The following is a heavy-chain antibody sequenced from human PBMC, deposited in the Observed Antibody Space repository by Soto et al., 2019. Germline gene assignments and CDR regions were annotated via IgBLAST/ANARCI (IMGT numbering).Heavy chain of an antibody. J-gene: IGHJ6*02. D-gene: IGHD2-15*01. CDR3: ARDYSRYYGMDV. Sequence: DSVKGRFTISRDNSKNTMYLQVNSLRAEDTAVYYCARDYSRYYGMDVWGQGTTVTVSS. V-gene: IGHV3-30*07.